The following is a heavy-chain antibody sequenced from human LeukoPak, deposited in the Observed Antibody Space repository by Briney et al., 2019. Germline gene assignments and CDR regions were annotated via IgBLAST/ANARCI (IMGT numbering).Heavy chain of an antibody. D-gene: IGHD5-12*01. CDR1: GFTFGDYA. J-gene: IGHJ5*02. Sequence: GSLRLSCTASGFTFGDYAMSWFRHAPGKGLEWGGFIRSKAYGGTTEYAASVKGRFNISRDDSKSIAYLQMNSLKTEDTAVYYCTRDRGSGYGPNWFDPWGQGTLVTVSS. CDR2: IRSKAYGGTT. V-gene: IGHV3-49*03. CDR3: TRDRGSGYGPNWFDP.